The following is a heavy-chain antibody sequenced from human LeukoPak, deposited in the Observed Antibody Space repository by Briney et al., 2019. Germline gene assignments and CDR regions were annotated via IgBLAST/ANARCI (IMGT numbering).Heavy chain of an antibody. CDR1: GYTFTSYG. CDR3: ARDNYDILTGGLYYYYYYYMDV. J-gene: IGHJ6*03. CDR2: ISAYNGNT. D-gene: IGHD3-9*01. V-gene: IGHV1-18*01. Sequence: ASVKVSCKASGYTFTSYGISWVRQAPGQGLEWMGWISAYNGNTNYAQKLHGRVTMTTDTSTSTAYMELRSLRSDGTAVYYCARDNYDILTGGLYYYYYYYMDVWGKGTTVTVSS.